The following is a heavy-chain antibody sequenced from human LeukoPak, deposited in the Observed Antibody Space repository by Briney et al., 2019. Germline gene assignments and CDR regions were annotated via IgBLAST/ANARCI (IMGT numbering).Heavy chain of an antibody. V-gene: IGHV4-31*03. J-gene: IGHJ4*02. CDR3: ARGITGTTLDY. Sequence: PSETLSLTCTVSGGSISSGGYYWSWIRQHPGKGLEWIGYIYYSGSTYYNPSLKSRVTISVDTSKNQFSLKLSSVTAADTAVCYCARGITGTTLDYWGQGTLVTVSS. CDR2: IYYSGST. CDR1: GGSISSGGYY. D-gene: IGHD1-7*01.